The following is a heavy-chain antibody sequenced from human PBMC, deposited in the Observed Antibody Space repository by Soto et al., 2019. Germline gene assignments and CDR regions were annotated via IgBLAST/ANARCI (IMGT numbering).Heavy chain of an antibody. CDR3: ARVYRYYYDSSGYYLDY. Sequence: SSETLSLTCTVSGGSISSGDYYWSWIRQPPGKGLEWIGYIYYSGSTYYNPSLKSRVTISVDTSKNQFSLKLSSVTAADTAVYYCARVYRYYYDSSGYYLDYWGQGTLVTVSS. J-gene: IGHJ4*02. CDR1: GGSISSGDYY. CDR2: IYYSGST. V-gene: IGHV4-30-4*01. D-gene: IGHD3-22*01.